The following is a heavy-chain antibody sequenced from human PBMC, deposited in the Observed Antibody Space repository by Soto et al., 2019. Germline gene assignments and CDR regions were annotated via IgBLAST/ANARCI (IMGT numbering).Heavy chain of an antibody. CDR1: GGNPSNSA. CDR2: IIPVFGII. Sequence: QVHLLLQSGAEVKKPGSSVKVACKASGGNPSNSAISWVRQAPGQGLEWMGGIIPVFGIISHAQNFQGTVTIIADESTGTAYMELSSLRSEEAAVYFCAGGRIVVAGSSAYYSMDVWGQGTTVTVSS. V-gene: IGHV1-69*01. D-gene: IGHD6-19*01. CDR3: AGGRIVVAGSSAYYSMDV. J-gene: IGHJ6*02.